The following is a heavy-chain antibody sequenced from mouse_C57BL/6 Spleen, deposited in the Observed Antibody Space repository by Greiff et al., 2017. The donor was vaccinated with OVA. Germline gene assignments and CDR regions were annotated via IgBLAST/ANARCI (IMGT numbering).Heavy chain of an antibody. CDR2: IHPNSGST. CDR3: ARSGVITTVVATRDYFDY. J-gene: IGHJ2*01. CDR1: GYTFTSYW. Sequence: QVQLQQPGAELVKPGASVKLSCKASGYTFTSYWMHWVKQRPGQGLEWIGMIHPNSGSTNYNEKFKSKATLTVDKSSSTAYMQLSSLTSEDSAVYYCARSGVITTVVATRDYFDYWGQGTTLTVSS. V-gene: IGHV1-64*01. D-gene: IGHD1-1*01.